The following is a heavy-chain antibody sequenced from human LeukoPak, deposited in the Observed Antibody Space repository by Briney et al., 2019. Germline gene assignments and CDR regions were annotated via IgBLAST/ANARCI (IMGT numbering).Heavy chain of an antibody. D-gene: IGHD1-26*01. Sequence: SETLSLTCTVSGGSISSGSYYWSWIRQPPGKGLEWIGYVDHTGSTNFNPSLNGRVSISRDTTKNLFSLKLSSVTAADTAVYYCARTESGSWFDPWGQGTLVTVSS. J-gene: IGHJ5*02. CDR2: VDHTGST. CDR1: GGSISSGSYY. CDR3: ARTESGSWFDP. V-gene: IGHV4-61*03.